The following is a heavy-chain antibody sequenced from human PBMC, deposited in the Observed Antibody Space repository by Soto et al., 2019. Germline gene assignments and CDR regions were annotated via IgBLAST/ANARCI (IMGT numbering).Heavy chain of an antibody. CDR3: AIGGPRSRGYDPFDY. CDR2: IHSAGST. CDR1: GFTVSRNF. V-gene: IGHV3-66*01. D-gene: IGHD3-22*01. J-gene: IGHJ4*02. Sequence: EVQLVESGGGLVQPGWSLRLSCAASGFTVSRNFMNWVRQAPGKGLGGVSVIHSAGSTYYADSVKGRFPISRYNSKNTQYLQMNSLRAEDTAVYYCAIGGPRSRGYDPFDYWGQGTLVTGSS.